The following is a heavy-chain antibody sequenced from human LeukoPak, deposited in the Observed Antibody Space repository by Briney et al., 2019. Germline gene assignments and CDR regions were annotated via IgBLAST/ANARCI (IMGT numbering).Heavy chain of an antibody. D-gene: IGHD2-15*01. J-gene: IGHJ3*02. CDR3: ATGHLVVVVAAYAFDI. Sequence: ASVKVSCKFSGYTLTELSMHWVRQAPGKGLEWMGGFDPEDGETIYAQKFQGRVTMTEDTSTETAYMELSSLRSEDTAVYYCATGHLVVVVAAYAFDIWGQGTMVTVSS. CDR1: GYTLTELS. CDR2: FDPEDGET. V-gene: IGHV1-24*01.